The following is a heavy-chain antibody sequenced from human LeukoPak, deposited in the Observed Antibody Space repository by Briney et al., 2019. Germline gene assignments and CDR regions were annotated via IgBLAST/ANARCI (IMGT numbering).Heavy chain of an antibody. V-gene: IGHV1-8*01. CDR1: GYTFTSHD. CDR3: ARVYDSSGYYPHAFDI. J-gene: IGHJ3*02. Sequence: GASVKVSCKASGYTFTSHDINWVRQATGQGLEWMGWMNPNSGNTGYAQKFQGRVTMTRNTSISTAYMELSSLRSEDTAVYYCARVYDSSGYYPHAFDIWGQGTMVTVSS. CDR2: MNPNSGNT. D-gene: IGHD3-22*01.